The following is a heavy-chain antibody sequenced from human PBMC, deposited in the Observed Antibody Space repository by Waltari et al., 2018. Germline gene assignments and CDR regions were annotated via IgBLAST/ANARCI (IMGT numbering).Heavy chain of an antibody. CDR1: GFTFSSYA. J-gene: IGHJ4*02. V-gene: IGHV3-23*01. CDR2: ISGSGGST. D-gene: IGHD3-10*01. CDR3: AKVSGLLWFGELLCPLDY. Sequence: EVQLLESGGGLVQPGGSLRLSCAASGFTFSSYAMSWVRQAPGKGLEWVSAISGSGGSTYYADSVKGRFTISRDNSKNTLYLQMNSLRAEDTAVYYCAKVSGLLWFGELLCPLDYWGQGTLVTVSS.